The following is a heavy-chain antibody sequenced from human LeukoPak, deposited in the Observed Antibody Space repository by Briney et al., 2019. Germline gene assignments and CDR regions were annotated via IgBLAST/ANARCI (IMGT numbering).Heavy chain of an antibody. CDR1: GGSISSYY. V-gene: IGHV4-4*07. Sequence: SETLSLTCTVSGGSISSYYWSWIRQPAGKGLEWIGRIYTSGSTNYNPSLKSRVTMSVDTSKNQFSLKLSSVTAADTAAYYCARGRPSYYDSSRDAFDIWGQGTMVTVSS. J-gene: IGHJ3*02. CDR2: IYTSGST. CDR3: ARGRPSYYDSSRDAFDI. D-gene: IGHD3-22*01.